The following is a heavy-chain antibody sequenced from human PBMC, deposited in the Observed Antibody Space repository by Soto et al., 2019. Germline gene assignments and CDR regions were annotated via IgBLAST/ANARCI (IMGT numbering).Heavy chain of an antibody. J-gene: IGHJ4*02. CDR3: ARGYSSGWYRGRSYYFDY. CDR1: GYTFTSYG. Sequence: QVQLVQSGAEVKKPGASVKVSCKASGYTFTSYGISWVRQAPGRGLEWMGWTSAYNGNTNYAQKLQGRVTMTTDTSTSTAYMELRSLRSDDTAVYYCARGYSSGWYRGRSYYFDYWGQGTLVTVSS. D-gene: IGHD6-19*01. CDR2: TSAYNGNT. V-gene: IGHV1-18*04.